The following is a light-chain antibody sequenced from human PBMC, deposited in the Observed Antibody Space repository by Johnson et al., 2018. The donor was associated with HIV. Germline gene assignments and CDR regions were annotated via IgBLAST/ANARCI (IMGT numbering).Light chain of an antibody. J-gene: IGLJ1*01. CDR3: GTWDDSLSAYV. CDR2: DNN. V-gene: IGLV1-51*01. Sequence: QSVLTQPPSVSAAPGQKVTISCSGSSSNIGKNYVSWYQQLPGTAPKLLIYDNNKRPSGIPDRFSGSKSGTSATLGITGLQTGDEAYYYCGTWDDSLSAYVFGTGTKVTVL. CDR1: SSNIGKNY.